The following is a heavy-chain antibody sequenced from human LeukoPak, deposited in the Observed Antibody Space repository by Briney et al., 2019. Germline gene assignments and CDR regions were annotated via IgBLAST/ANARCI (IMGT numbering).Heavy chain of an antibody. CDR2: ISYDGSNK. J-gene: IGHJ4*02. V-gene: IGHV3-30*04. Sequence: GGSLRLSCAASGFTFSSYAMHWVRQAPGKGLEWVAVISYDGSNKYYADSVKGRFTISRDNSKNTLYLQMNSLRAEDTAVYYCAKGPSLDYWGQGTLVTVSS. D-gene: IGHD3-16*02. CDR1: GFTFSSYA. CDR3: AKGPSLDY.